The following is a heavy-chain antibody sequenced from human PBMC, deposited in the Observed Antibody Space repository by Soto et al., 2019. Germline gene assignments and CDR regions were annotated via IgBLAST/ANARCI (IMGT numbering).Heavy chain of an antibody. CDR1: GGSISSGGYY. Sequence: TLSLTCTVSGGSISSGGYYWSWIRQHPGKGLEWIGYIYYSGSTYYNPSLKSRVTISVDTSKNQFSLKLSSVTAADTAVYYCARGPHRGEPWPLDYWGQGTLVTVSS. D-gene: IGHD1-1*01. V-gene: IGHV4-31*03. CDR3: ARGPHRGEPWPLDY. CDR2: IYYSGST. J-gene: IGHJ4*02.